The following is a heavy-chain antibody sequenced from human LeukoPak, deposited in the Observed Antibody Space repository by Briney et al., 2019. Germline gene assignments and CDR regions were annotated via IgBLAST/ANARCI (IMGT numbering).Heavy chain of an antibody. CDR2: IKRDGSEK. V-gene: IGHV3-7*01. D-gene: IGHD3-16*02. Sequence: PGGSLRLSCAASGFTFSSYWMSWVRQAPGKGLEWVANIKRDGSEKYYVDSVKGRFTISRDNAKNSLYLQMNSLRAEDTAVYYCARDVVTSLNIVKYYYYGMDVWGQGTTVTVSS. CDR3: ARDVVTSLNIVKYYYYGMDV. J-gene: IGHJ6*02. CDR1: GFTFSSYW.